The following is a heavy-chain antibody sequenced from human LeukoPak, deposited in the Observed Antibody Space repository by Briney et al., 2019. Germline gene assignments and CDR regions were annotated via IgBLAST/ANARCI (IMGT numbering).Heavy chain of an antibody. J-gene: IGHJ4*02. D-gene: IGHD2-21*02. CDR2: IYYSGST. CDR1: GGSISSSSYY. Sequence: ETLSLTCTVSGGSISSSSYYWGWIRQPPGKGLEWIGSIYYSGSTYYNPSLRSRVTISVDTSKNQFSLKLSSVTAADTAVYYCASVEVTTKNYFDYWGQGTLVTVSS. CDR3: ASVEVTTKNYFDY. V-gene: IGHV4-39*01.